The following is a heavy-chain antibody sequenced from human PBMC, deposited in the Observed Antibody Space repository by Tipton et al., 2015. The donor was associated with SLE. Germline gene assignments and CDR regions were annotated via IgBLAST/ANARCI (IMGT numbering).Heavy chain of an antibody. CDR1: GGSFSGYY. CDR2: INHSGST. J-gene: IGHJ4*02. CDR3: ASRPLLRTSPDY. D-gene: IGHD3-22*01. Sequence: TLSLTCAVYGGSFSGYYWSWIRQPPGKGLEWIGEINHSGSTNYNPSLKSRVTISVDTSKNQFSLKLGSVTAADTAVYYCASRPLLRTSPDYWGQGTLVTVSS. V-gene: IGHV4-34*01.